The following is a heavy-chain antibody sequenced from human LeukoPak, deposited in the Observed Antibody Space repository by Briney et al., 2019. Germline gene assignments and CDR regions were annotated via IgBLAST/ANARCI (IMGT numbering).Heavy chain of an antibody. V-gene: IGHV3-30*19. CDR3: ARDRVAAAGISTTGDY. D-gene: IGHD6-13*01. CDR1: GFTFSSYG. Sequence: PGGSLRLSCAASGFTFSSYGMHWVRQAPGKGLEWVAVIWYDGSNKYYADSVKGRFTISRDNSKNTLYLQMNSLRAEDTAVYYCARDRVAAAGISTTGDYWGQGTLVTVSS. CDR2: IWYDGSNK. J-gene: IGHJ4*02.